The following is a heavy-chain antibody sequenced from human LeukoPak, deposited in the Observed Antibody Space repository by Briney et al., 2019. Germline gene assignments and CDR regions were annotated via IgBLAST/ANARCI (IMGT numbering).Heavy chain of an antibody. V-gene: IGHV4-39*01. CDR3: ARRAGYCSSTSCYNWFDP. CDR2: IYYSGTT. D-gene: IGHD2-2*01. CDR1: GGSISSSNYY. Sequence: SETLSLTCSVSGGSISSSNYYWGWIRQPPGQGLEWIGTIYYSGTTYYNPSLESRVTISEDTSRNQFSLKLSSVTAADTAVYYCARRAGYCSSTSCYNWFDPWGQGTLVTVSS. J-gene: IGHJ5*02.